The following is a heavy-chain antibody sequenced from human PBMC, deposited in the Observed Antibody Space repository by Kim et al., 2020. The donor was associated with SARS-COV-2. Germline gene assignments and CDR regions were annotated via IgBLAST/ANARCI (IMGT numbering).Heavy chain of an antibody. CDR1: GGSFSGYY. CDR3: ARRHGYNWNWLGFDP. V-gene: IGHV4-34*01. D-gene: IGHD1-7*01. J-gene: IGHJ5*02. CDR2: INHSGST. Sequence: SETLSLTCAVYGGSFSGYYWSWIRQPPGKGLEWIGEINHSGSTNYNPSLKSRVTISVGTSKNQFSLKLSSVTASDTAVYYCARRHGYNWNWLGFDPWGQGTLVTVSS.